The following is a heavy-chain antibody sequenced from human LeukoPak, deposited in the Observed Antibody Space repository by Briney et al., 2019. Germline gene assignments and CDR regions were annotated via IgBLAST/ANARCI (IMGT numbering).Heavy chain of an antibody. Sequence: GASVKVSCKASSYTFTRYGISWVRQAPGQGLEWMGWISTYSGSTNYAQKLQGRVTMTTDTSTSTAYMELRSLSSDDTAVYYCARQGYGGNPQGAADYWGQGTLVTVSS. D-gene: IGHD4-23*01. CDR3: ARQGYGGNPQGAADY. CDR1: SYTFTRYG. V-gene: IGHV1-18*01. J-gene: IGHJ4*02. CDR2: ISTYSGST.